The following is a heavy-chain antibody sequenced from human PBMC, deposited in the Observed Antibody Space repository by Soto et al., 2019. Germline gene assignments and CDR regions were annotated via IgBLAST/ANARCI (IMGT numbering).Heavy chain of an antibody. J-gene: IGHJ4*02. CDR3: VKKDYYGSGIYYLDY. CDR2: INPSGGST. CDR1: GYTFTSYY. D-gene: IGHD3-10*01. V-gene: IGHV1-46*01. Sequence: ASVKVSCKASGYTFTSYYMHWVRQAPGQGLEWMGIINPSGGSTSYAQKFQGRVTLTRDTSASTAYMELSSLRSEDTAVYYCVKKDYYGSGIYYLDYWGQGTLVTVSS.